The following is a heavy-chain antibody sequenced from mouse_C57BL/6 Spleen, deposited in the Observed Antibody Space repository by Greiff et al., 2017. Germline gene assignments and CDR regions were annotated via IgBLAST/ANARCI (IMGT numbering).Heavy chain of an antibody. Sequence: VQLQQSGAELVRPGASVTLSCKASGYTFTDYEMHWVKQTPVHGLAWIGAIDPETGGTAYNQKFKGKAILTADKSSSTAYMELRSLTSEDSAVYYCTRPLYYSNPGFAYWGQGTLVTVSA. CDR2: IDPETGGT. D-gene: IGHD2-5*01. CDR3: TRPLYYSNPGFAY. J-gene: IGHJ3*01. CDR1: GYTFTDYE. V-gene: IGHV1-15*01.